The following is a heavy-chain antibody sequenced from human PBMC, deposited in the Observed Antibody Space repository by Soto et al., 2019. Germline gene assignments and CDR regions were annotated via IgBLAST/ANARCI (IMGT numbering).Heavy chain of an antibody. J-gene: IGHJ6*02. Sequence: QVQLQQWGAGLLKPSETLSLTCAVYGGSFSGYYWSWIRQPPGKGLEWIGEINHSGSTNYNPSLKSRVTISVDTSKNQFSLKLSSVTAADTAVYYCARVGYYYYYGMDVWGQGTTVTVSS. D-gene: IGHD3-16*01. V-gene: IGHV4-34*01. CDR1: GGSFSGYY. CDR3: ARVGYYYYYGMDV. CDR2: INHSGST.